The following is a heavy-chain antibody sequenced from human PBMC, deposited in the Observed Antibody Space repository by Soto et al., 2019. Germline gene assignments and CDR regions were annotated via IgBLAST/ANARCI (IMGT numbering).Heavy chain of an antibody. CDR2: IYSNGIT. CDR3: VRGDVFSI. Sequence: QVQLQESGPGLVKPSDTLSLTCSVSGLSINGYFWSWVRQSAGKGLEWIGRIYSNGITNYSPSLTCRVTMSVDTSQNQFSLKLTSVTAADTAMYYCVRGDVFSIWGRGAMVTVSS. CDR1: GLSINGYF. J-gene: IGHJ3*02. V-gene: IGHV4-4*07. D-gene: IGHD3-16*01.